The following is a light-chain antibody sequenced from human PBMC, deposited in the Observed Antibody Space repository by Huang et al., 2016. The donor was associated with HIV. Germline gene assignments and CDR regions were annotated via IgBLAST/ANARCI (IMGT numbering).Light chain of an antibody. V-gene: IGKV3-15*01. Sequence: EIVMTQSPATLSVSQGERATLSCRARQSFSSNLAWYQQKPGQAPRPRIYGASTRATGIPARFSGSGSWTEFTLTISSLQSEDFAVYYCQQYNNWLGTFGQGTKLEIK. CDR1: QSFSSN. CDR3: QQYNNWLGT. CDR2: GAS. J-gene: IGKJ2*01.